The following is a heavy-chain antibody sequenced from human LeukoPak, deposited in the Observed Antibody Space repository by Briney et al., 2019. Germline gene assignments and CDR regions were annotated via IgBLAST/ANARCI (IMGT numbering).Heavy chain of an antibody. D-gene: IGHD6-19*01. J-gene: IGHJ4*02. CDR3: ARGEAIGVAGTSFDY. CDR2: MNPSGGST. Sequence: ASVRVSCKASGYTFTSYYMHWVRQAPGQGLEWLGIMNPSGGSTVYAQKFEGRVTMTRDTSTSTVYMDLSSLRSEDTAVYYCARGEAIGVAGTSFDYWGQGTLVTVSS. V-gene: IGHV1-46*01. CDR1: GYTFTSYY.